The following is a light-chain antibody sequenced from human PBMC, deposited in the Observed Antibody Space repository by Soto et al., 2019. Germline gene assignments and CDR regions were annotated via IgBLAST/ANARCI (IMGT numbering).Light chain of an antibody. Sequence: EIVMTQSPATLSVSPGERATLSCRASQSVSSNLAWYQQKPGQAPRLLIYGASTRATGIPARFSGSGSGTEFTLTISSLQSEDFAVYYCQQYNSRSPWTFGQGTKVDIK. CDR3: QQYNSRSPWT. V-gene: IGKV3-15*01. CDR1: QSVSSN. J-gene: IGKJ1*01. CDR2: GAS.